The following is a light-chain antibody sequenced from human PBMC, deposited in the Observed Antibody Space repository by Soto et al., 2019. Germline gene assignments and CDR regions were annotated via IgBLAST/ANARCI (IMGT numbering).Light chain of an antibody. CDR3: QKYNSAPLT. V-gene: IGKV1-8*01. CDR1: QGISSY. Sequence: AIRMTQSPSSCSASTGDRVTISCRASQGISSYLAWYQQKPGKAPKLLIYAASTLQAGVPSRFSGSGSGTDFTLTISSLQPEDVAAYYCQKYNSAPLTFGGGTKVDIK. J-gene: IGKJ4*01. CDR2: AAS.